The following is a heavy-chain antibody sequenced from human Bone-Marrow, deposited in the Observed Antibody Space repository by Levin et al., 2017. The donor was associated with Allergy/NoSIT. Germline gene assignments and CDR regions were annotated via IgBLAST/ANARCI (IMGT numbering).Heavy chain of an antibody. CDR1: GYTLTDIA. D-gene: IGHD7-27*01. V-gene: IGHV1-24*01. CDR2: LDPEDGEV. CDR3: ATDPGTGALDY. Sequence: GESLKISCKVSGYTLTDIAVHWVRQAPGKGLEWMGRLDPEDGEVIHAHKFQGRVTMTQDTSPDTAYMQLSNLKSEDTAVYYCATDPGTGALDYWGQGTLVTVSS. J-gene: IGHJ4*02.